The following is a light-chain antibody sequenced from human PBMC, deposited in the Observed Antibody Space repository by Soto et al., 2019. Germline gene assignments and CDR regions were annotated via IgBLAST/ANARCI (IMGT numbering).Light chain of an antibody. J-gene: IGLJ1*01. V-gene: IGLV2-11*01. Sequence: QSALTQPRSVSGSPGQSVTISCTGTSSAVGGSNYVSWYQQHPGKAPKLIIYDVNRRPSGVPDRFSGAKSGTTASLTISGLRTEDEADYFCFSFTTTSTHVFGTGTKVTVL. CDR2: DVN. CDR1: SSAVGGSNY. CDR3: FSFTTTSTHV.